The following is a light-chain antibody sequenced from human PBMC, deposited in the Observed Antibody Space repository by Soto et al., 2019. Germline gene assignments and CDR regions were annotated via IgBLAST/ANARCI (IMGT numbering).Light chain of an antibody. CDR1: QSVSSN. V-gene: IGKV3-15*01. Sequence: EIVMTQCPATVSVSPGERATLSCRASQSVSSNLAWYQQKPGHAPRLLIYGASTRATGIPARFSGSGSGTEFTLTISSLQSEDFAVYYCQQYNNWPPWTFGQGTKVEIK. CDR3: QQYNNWPPWT. J-gene: IGKJ1*01. CDR2: GAS.